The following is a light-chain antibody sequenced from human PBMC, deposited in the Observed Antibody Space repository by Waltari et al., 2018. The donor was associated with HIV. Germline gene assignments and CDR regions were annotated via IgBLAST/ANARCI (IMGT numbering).Light chain of an antibody. V-gene: IGLV3-21*02. CDR1: NIGSKS. CDR2: DDS. CDR3: QVWDSGSDRVV. J-gene: IGLJ2*01. Sequence: SYVLTQPPSVSVAPGQTARITCGGNNIGSKSVHWYQQKPGQAPVLVVYDDSDRPSGISELFSGSNSGNTATLTISRVEAGDEADYYCQVWDSGSDRVVFGGGTKLTVL.